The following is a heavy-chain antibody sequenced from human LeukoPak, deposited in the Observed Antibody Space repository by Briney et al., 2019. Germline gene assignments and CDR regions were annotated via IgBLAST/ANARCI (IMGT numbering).Heavy chain of an antibody. CDR3: ARGSSFDGYCSAGACDAGYYDS. D-gene: IGHD2-15*01. CDR1: GESFSAYF. V-gene: IGHV4-34*01. J-gene: IGHJ4*02. CDR2: INHRGSS. Sequence: SETLSLTCAVYGESFSAYFWNWIRQAPGKPLEYIGEINHRGSSHYNPSLKTRVTLSVDTSKKQFSLKLTSVTAADTAVYFCARGSSFDGYCSAGACDAGYYDSWGQGTPVTVSS.